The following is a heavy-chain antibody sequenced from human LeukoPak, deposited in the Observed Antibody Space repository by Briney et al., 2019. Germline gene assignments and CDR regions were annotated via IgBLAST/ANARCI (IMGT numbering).Heavy chain of an antibody. J-gene: IGHJ4*02. Sequence: QTGGSLRLSCAASGFTFSSYAMSCVRQAPGKGLEWVSAINRVGSSTYYADSVKGRFTISRDNSKNTLDLQMNSLRAEDTALYYCANLVATGLDYWGQGTLVTVSS. V-gene: IGHV3-23*05. D-gene: IGHD3-10*01. CDR2: INRVGSST. CDR1: GFTFSSYA. CDR3: ANLVATGLDY.